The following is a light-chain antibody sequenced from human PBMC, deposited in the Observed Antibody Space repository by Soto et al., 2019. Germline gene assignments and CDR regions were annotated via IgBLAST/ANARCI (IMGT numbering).Light chain of an antibody. CDR2: DNN. Sequence: QSVLTQPPSVSAAPGQTVTISCSGSSSNIGNNTVSWYQQLPGTAPKLLIHDNNQRPSGTPDRFSGSKSGTSATLGITGLQTGDEADYYCGTWDSGLSAVVFGGGTKLTVL. CDR1: SSNIGNNT. CDR3: GTWDSGLSAVV. J-gene: IGLJ2*01. V-gene: IGLV1-51*01.